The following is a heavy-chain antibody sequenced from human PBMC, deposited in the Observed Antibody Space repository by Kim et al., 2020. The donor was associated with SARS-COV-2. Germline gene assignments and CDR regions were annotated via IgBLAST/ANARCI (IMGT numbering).Heavy chain of an antibody. CDR3: ARASLTMIVVVGAFDI. CDR1: GGSISSGGNY. CDR2: TYYSGGT. J-gene: IGHJ3*02. V-gene: IGHV4-31*03. D-gene: IGHD3-22*01. Sequence: SETLSLTCNVSGGSISSGGNYWSWIRQHPGKGLEWIGYTYYSGGTFYNPSLKSRVTISVDTSKNQFSLTLSSVTAADTAVYYCARASLTMIVVVGAFDIWGQGTMFTVSP.